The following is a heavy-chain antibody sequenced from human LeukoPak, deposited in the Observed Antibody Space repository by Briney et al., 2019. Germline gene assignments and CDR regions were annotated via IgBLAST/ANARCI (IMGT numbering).Heavy chain of an antibody. CDR2: IKQDGSQT. D-gene: IGHD6-13*01. V-gene: IGHV3-7*01. Sequence: GGSLRLSCVASGFSISGSFMSWVRQVPGKGLEWVTNIKQDGSQTYYIDSVKDRFTISRDNAKNSVYLQLNSLRVEDTAVYYCARDRDSSWYPYFESWGQGTLVTVSS. CDR3: ARDRDSSWYPYFES. J-gene: IGHJ4*02. CDR1: GFSISGSF.